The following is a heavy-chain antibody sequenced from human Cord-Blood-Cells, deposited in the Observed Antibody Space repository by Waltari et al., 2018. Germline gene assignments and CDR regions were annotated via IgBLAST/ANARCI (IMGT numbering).Heavy chain of an antibody. CDR1: GYTFTGYY. CDR2: SNTSSGGT. V-gene: IGHV1-2*02. CDR3: ATPNWRYWYFDL. D-gene: IGHD1-1*01. J-gene: IGHJ2*01. Sequence: QVQLVQSGAEVKKPGASVKVSCKASGYTFTGYYMHWVRQAPGQGLEWMGWSNTSSGGTNYAPKFQGRVTRTGETSISTAYMELSRLRSDDTAVYYCATPNWRYWYFDLWGRGTLVTVSS.